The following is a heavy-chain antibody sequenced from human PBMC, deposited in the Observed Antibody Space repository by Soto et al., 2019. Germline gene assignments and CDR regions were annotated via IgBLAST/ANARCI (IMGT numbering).Heavy chain of an antibody. CDR3: AKTKKYSGTYGLFVS. Sequence: EVQLLESGGGLVQPGGSLRLSCAASGFPFSNYAMSWVRQAPGKGLEWVAGLSGSGSSAYYADSWKGRFTISRDNSTNTLYLQMNRLRAEDTAIYYCAKTKKYSGTYGLFVSWGQGTRVTVSS. CDR1: GFPFSNYA. V-gene: IGHV3-23*01. D-gene: IGHD1-26*01. CDR2: LSGSGSSA. J-gene: IGHJ4*02.